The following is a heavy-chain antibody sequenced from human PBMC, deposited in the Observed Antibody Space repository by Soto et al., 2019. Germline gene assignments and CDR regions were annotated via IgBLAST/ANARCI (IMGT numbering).Heavy chain of an antibody. J-gene: IGHJ4*02. V-gene: IGHV4-34*02. CDR2: ISDSGRT. CDR3: ARGQWSDRFLN. CDR1: GEALNSYY. Sequence: QVQLQQWGAGLLKPWETLSLTCAVYGEALNSYYWSWVRQPPGKGLEWIGEISDSGRTNYNPSLRGRVTIETAPASMRVFLRLSSVTAADTAVYSCARGQWSDRFLNWGQGTPLTVSS. D-gene: IGHD2-15*01.